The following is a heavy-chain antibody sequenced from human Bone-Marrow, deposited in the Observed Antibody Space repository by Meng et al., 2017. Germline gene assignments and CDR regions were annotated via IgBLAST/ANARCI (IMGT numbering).Heavy chain of an antibody. CDR1: GFTFSSYS. CDR2: IRSKAYGGTT. D-gene: IGHD3-10*01. V-gene: IGHV3-49*04. J-gene: IGHJ3*02. Sequence: GGSLRLSCAASGFTFSSYSMNWVRQAPGKGLEWVGFIRSKAYGGTTEYAASVKGRFTISRDDSKSIAYLQMNSLKTEDTAVYYCTRGGHMVRGIVAAFDIWGQATMVTDSS. CDR3: TRGGHMVRGIVAAFDI.